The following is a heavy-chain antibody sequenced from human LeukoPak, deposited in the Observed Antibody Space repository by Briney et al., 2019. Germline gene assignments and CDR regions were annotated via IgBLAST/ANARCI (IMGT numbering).Heavy chain of an antibody. J-gene: IGHJ6*03. CDR3: ARGFGVFCYYYYYMDV. CDR1: GGSFSGYY. Sequence: PSETLSLTCAVYGGSFSGYYWSWIRQPPGKGLEWIGEINHSGSTNYNPSLKSRVTISVDTSKNQFSLKLSSVTAADTAVYYCARGFGVFCYYYYYMDVWGKGTTVTVSS. D-gene: IGHD3-16*01. V-gene: IGHV4-34*01. CDR2: INHSGST.